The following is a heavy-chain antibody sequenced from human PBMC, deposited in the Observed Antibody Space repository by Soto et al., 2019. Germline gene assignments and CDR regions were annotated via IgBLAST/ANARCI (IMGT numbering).Heavy chain of an antibody. CDR1: GGSITSGDHF. CDR2: IFYSGST. V-gene: IGHV4-30-4*01. J-gene: IGHJ6*02. CDR3: ARVVYDYYGMDV. Sequence: QVQLQESGPGLVKPSQTLSLTCTVSGGSITSGDHFWSRIRQPPGKGLEWMGHIFYSGSTYHNPSLKRRVTMSVDTSNNQFSLKLSSVTAADTAVYYCARVVYDYYGMDVWGQGTTVTVSS.